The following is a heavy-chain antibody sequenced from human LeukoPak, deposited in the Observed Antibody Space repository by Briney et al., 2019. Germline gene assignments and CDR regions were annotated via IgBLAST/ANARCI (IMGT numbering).Heavy chain of an antibody. V-gene: IGHV4-59*01. Sequence: PSETLSLTCTVSGGSISGYYWSWIRQPPGKGLEWIGYIYSSGSANYNPSLRGRLSMSVDTSKNQFYLRLNSMTAADTAVYYCARDLDHGGFDYWGQGTLVTVSS. D-gene: IGHD3-16*01. CDR3: ARDLDHGGFDY. J-gene: IGHJ4*02. CDR2: IYSSGSA. CDR1: GGSISGYY.